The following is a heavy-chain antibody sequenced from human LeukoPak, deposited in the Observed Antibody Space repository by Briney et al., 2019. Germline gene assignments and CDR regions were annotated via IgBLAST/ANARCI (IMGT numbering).Heavy chain of an antibody. Sequence: GSLRLSCAASGFTFSSYEMNWVGQAPGKGLEWCSSITSSGRYIYYADSVKGRFTISRDNSENSLYLQMDSLTAEDTAVYYCTRKGSQWDFLVDYWGQGTRVAVSP. J-gene: IGHJ4*02. D-gene: IGHD2/OR15-2a*01. CDR3: TRKGSQWDFLVDY. V-gene: IGHV3-21*01. CDR1: GFTFSSYE. CDR2: ITSSGRYI.